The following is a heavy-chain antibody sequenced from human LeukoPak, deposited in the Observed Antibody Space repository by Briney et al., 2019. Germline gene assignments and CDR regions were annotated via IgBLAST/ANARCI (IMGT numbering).Heavy chain of an antibody. Sequence: GGSLRLSCAASGFSFHNYVMSWVRQAPGKGLEWVSGISGSGGTTYYADSVKGRFTISRDNSKNTLYLQMNSLRAEDTAVYYCARRSGIAVAGAFDYWGQGTLVTVSS. CDR3: ARRSGIAVAGAFDY. V-gene: IGHV3-23*01. D-gene: IGHD6-19*01. CDR2: ISGSGGTT. CDR1: GFSFHNYV. J-gene: IGHJ4*02.